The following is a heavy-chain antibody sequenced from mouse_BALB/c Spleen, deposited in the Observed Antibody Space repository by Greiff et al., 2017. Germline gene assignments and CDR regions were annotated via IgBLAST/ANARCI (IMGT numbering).Heavy chain of an antibody. J-gene: IGHJ2*01. V-gene: IGHV3-2*02. D-gene: IGHD3-3*01. CDR1: GYSITSDYA. Sequence: VQLQQSGPGLVKPSQSLSLTCTVTGYSITSDYAWNWIRQFPGNKLEWMGYISYSGSTSYNPSLKSRISITRDTSKNQFFLQLNSVTTEDTATYYCALGYYFDYWGQGTTLTVSS. CDR2: ISYSGST. CDR3: ALGYYFDY.